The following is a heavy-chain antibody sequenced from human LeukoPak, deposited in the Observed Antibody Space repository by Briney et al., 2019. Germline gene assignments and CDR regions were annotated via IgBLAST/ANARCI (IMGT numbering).Heavy chain of an antibody. D-gene: IGHD3-9*01. Sequence: GESLNISCNGSGYTIGSFGSYWIAWVRRMPGKGLELKGSIYPIDSDTRYNPSFEGQVTVSVDRSISTAYLQWSSLKASDTAMYYCARVNSARWLFDCWGQGSLLTVSS. CDR1: GYTIGSFGSYW. CDR3: ARVNSARWLFDC. CDR2: IYPIDSDT. J-gene: IGHJ4*02. V-gene: IGHV5-51*01.